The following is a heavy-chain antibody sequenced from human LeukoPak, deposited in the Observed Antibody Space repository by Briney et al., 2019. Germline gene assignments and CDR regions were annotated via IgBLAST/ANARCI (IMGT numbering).Heavy chain of an antibody. J-gene: IGHJ4*02. CDR1: GGSISSSSYY. CDR3: ARLSTVVTPGFDY. Sequence: PSETLSLTCTVSGGSISSSSYYWGWIRQPPGKGLEWIGSIYYSGSTYYNPSLKSRVTISVDTSKNQFSLKLSSVTAADTAVYYCARLSTVVTPGFDYWGQGTLVTVSS. D-gene: IGHD4-23*01. CDR2: IYYSGST. V-gene: IGHV4-39*01.